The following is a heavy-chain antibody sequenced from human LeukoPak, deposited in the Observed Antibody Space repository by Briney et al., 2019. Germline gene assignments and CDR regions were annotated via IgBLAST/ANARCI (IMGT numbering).Heavy chain of an antibody. CDR2: INTDGRST. Sequence: GGSLRLSCATSGFTFSSYWMHWVRQAPGKGLVWVSRINTDGRSTNYADSVKGRFTISRDNAKYTLYLQMNSLRAEDTAVYYCVRRTVAAAGVDYWGQGALVTVSS. CDR3: VRRTVAAAGVDY. V-gene: IGHV3-74*01. J-gene: IGHJ4*02. CDR1: GFTFSSYW. D-gene: IGHD6-13*01.